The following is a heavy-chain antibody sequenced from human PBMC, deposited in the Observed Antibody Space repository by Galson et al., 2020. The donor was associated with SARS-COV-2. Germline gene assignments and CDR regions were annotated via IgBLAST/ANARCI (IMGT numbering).Heavy chain of an antibody. V-gene: IGHV4-61*02. J-gene: IGHJ5*02. D-gene: IGHD2-21*01. CDR2: IYSSGTT. Sequence: SETLSLTCTVSGASISSGSIYWSWIRQPAGKGLEWIGRIYSSGTTNYNPSLENRITISLDTSKNQISLALSSVTAADTATDYCVREGRVVMPPPVRWFDPWGQGSLVIVSS. CDR3: VREGRVVMPPPVRWFDP. CDR1: GASISSGSIY.